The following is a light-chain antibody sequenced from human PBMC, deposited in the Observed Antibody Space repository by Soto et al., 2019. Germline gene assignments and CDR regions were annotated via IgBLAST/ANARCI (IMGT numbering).Light chain of an antibody. CDR2: AAS. V-gene: IGKV1-39*01. CDR1: QSISNH. J-gene: IGKJ1*01. CDR3: QQYNSYSWT. Sequence: DIQMTQSPSSLSSSVEDRVIITCRASQSISNHLNWYQQKPGKAPKLLIFAASSLQSGVPSRFSGSRSGPDFTLTISSLQPDDFATYYCQQYNSYSWTFGQGTRWIS.